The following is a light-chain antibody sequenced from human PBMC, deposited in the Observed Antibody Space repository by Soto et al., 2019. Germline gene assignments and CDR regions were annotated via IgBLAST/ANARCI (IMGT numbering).Light chain of an antibody. CDR2: GAS. J-gene: IGKJ5*01. V-gene: IGKV3-15*01. CDR1: QSVSSN. Sequence: IVVTQCPIAMSLSPGARAAWCWGASQSVSSNLAWYQQKPGQAPRLLIYGASTRATGIPARFSGSGSGTEFTLTISSLQSEDFAVYYCQQYNNWPPGFGQGTRLEIK. CDR3: QQYNNWPPG.